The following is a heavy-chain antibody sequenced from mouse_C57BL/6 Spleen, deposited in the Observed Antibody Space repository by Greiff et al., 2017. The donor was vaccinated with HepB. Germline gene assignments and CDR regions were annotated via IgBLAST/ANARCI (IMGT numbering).Heavy chain of an antibody. V-gene: IGHV1-82*01. CDR3: ARGSTMRFAY. Sequence: VKLMESGPELVKPGASVKISCKASGYAFSSSWMNWVKQRPGKGLEWIGRIYPGDGDTNYNGKFKGKATLTADKSSSTAYMQLSSLTSEDSAVYFCARGSTMRFAYWGQGTLVTVSA. J-gene: IGHJ3*01. D-gene: IGHD2-4*01. CDR2: IYPGDGDT. CDR1: GYAFSSSW.